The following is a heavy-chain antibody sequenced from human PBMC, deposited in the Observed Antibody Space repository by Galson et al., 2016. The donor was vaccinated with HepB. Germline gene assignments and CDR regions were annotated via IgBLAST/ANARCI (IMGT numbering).Heavy chain of an antibody. J-gene: IGHJ4*02. V-gene: IGHV3-23*01. CDR1: GFTFINYA. D-gene: IGHD2-2*01. CDR2: ISGSGGST. Sequence: SLRLSCAASGFTFINYAMTWVRQAPGKGLEWVSSISGSGGSTYYADSVKGRFTISRDNSKNTLYLQMNSPRAEDTALYFCAKCRSSDSTSCPNYWGQGTLVTVSS. CDR3: AKCRSSDSTSCPNY.